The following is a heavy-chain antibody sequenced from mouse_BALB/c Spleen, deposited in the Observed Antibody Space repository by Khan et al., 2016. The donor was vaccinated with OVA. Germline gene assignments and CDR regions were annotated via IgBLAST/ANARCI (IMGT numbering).Heavy chain of an antibody. CDR3: TREAYRYDEYYFDY. D-gene: IGHD2-14*01. CDR1: GFTFSSFV. Sequence: EVQLLETGGGTVKPGGSLKLSCAVSGFTFSSFVMSWVRQTPEKRLEWVASISSGGSTYYPDSVKGRFTISRDNARNIVYLQMSSLRSEDMAIYYCTREAYRYDEYYFDYWGQGTTLIVSS. J-gene: IGHJ2*01. CDR2: ISSGGST. V-gene: IGHV5-6-5*01.